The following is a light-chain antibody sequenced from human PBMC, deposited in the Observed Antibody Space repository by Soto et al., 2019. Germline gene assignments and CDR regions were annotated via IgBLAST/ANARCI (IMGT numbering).Light chain of an antibody. J-gene: IGKJ2*01. CDR2: DPS. CDR1: QTISNRY. Sequence: EIVLTQSPATLSLSPGERATLSCGASQTISNRYLAWYQQKPGLVPRLLVYDPSRMATSTPDRSSGSGSGSDFTLTSSRLEPEDFAVYYCQQYGRSPPYTFGQGTTLEI. V-gene: IGKV3D-20*01. CDR3: QQYGRSPPYT.